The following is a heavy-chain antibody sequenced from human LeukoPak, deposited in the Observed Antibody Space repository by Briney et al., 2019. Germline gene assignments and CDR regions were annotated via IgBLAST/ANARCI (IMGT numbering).Heavy chain of an antibody. CDR2: ISAYNGNT. Sequence: ASVKVSCKASGYTFTSYGISWVRQAPGQGLEWMGWISAYNGNTNYAQKLQGRVTMTTDTSTSTAYMELRSLRSDDTAVYYCARGRIIAVAGTGIDYWGQGTLVTVSS. J-gene: IGHJ4*02. V-gene: IGHV1-18*01. CDR3: ARGRIIAVAGTGIDY. CDR1: GYTFTSYG. D-gene: IGHD6-19*01.